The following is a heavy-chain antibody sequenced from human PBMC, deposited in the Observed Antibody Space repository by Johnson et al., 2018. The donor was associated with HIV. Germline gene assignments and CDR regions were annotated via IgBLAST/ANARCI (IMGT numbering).Heavy chain of an antibody. CDR1: GFTFSSYA. D-gene: IGHD7-27*01. Sequence: QVQLVESGGGVVQPGRSLRLSCAASGFTFSSYALYWVRQVPGKGLEWVATISYDGGNKYYADSVKGRFPISRDNSKNTLFLQMNSLRAEDTALYYCARDLDWGRQSGAFDIWGQGTMVTVSS. CDR3: ARDLDWGRQSGAFDI. CDR2: ISYDGGNK. V-gene: IGHV3-30*04. J-gene: IGHJ3*02.